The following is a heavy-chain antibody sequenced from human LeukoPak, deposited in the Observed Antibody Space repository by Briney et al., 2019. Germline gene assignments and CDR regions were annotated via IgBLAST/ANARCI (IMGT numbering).Heavy chain of an antibody. J-gene: IGHJ4*02. CDR3: ARGRRGPDY. CDR1: GGSFSGYY. CDR2: INHSGST. Sequence: SETLSLTCAVYGGSFSGYYWSWIRQPPGKGLEWIGEINHSGSTNYNQSLKSRVTISVDTSKNQFSLKLSSVTAADTAVYYCARGRRGPDYWGQGTLVTVSS. D-gene: IGHD3-10*01. V-gene: IGHV4-34*01.